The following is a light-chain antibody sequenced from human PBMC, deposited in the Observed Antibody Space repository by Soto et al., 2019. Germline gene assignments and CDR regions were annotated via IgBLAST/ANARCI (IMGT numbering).Light chain of an antibody. CDR1: QSVGNN. Sequence: EIVMTQSPATLSVSPGERTTLSCRASQSVGNNLAWYQQKPGQAPRLLIYGAYTRATGIPARFSGSGSGTGFTRTISSLESEDFAVYYCEHYNYWPPKTFGQGTKVEMK. V-gene: IGKV3-15*01. CDR3: EHYNYWPPKT. J-gene: IGKJ1*01. CDR2: GAY.